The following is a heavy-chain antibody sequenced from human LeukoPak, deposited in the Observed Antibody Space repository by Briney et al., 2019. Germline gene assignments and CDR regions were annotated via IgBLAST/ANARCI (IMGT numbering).Heavy chain of an antibody. CDR1: GGSISSYY. D-gene: IGHD1-26*01. J-gene: IGHJ4*02. V-gene: IGHV4-4*09. CDR3: ARHCSGSSPFDY. CDR2: IYTSGST. Sequence: SETLSLTCTVSGGSISSYYWSWIRQPPGKGLEWIGYIYTSGSTNYNPSLKSRVTISVDTSKNQFSLKLSSVTAADTAVYYCARHCSGSSPFDYWGQGTLVTVSS.